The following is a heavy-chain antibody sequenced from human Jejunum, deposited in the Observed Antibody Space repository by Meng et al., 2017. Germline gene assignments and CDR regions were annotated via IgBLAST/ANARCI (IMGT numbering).Heavy chain of an antibody. CDR2: TYYRSKYYN. Sequence: VQRPQSRPGLVTTSQTLSLTCAISGDSVSSNSAAWNGIRQSPSRGLEWLGRTYYRSKYYNDYALSVKSRITINPDTSKNQFSLQLNSVTPEDTAIYYCARDWGDVRGGFDFWGQGTLVTVSS. J-gene: IGHJ4*02. V-gene: IGHV6-1*01. D-gene: IGHD3-10*02. CDR3: ARDWGDVRGGFDF. CDR1: GDSVSSNSAA.